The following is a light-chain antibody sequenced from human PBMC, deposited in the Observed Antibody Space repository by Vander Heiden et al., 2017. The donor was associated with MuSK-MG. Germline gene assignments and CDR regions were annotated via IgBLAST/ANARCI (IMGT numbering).Light chain of an antibody. CDR2: GAS. J-gene: IGKJ1*01. Sequence: EIVMTQSPATLSVSPGERATLSCRASQSVSSNLAWYQQKPGQAPRLLIYGASNRATGIKNRFSGSGSGTEFTLTISSLQSEDFAGYDCQGPWTFGQGTKVEIK. CDR1: QSVSSN. V-gene: IGKV3-15*01. CDR3: QGPWT.